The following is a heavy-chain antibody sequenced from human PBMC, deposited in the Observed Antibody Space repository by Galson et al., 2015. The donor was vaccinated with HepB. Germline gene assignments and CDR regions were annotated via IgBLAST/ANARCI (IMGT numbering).Heavy chain of an antibody. CDR3: ARDAIVVDAFDI. J-gene: IGHJ3*02. CDR2: MYYSGNT. Sequence: TLSLTCAVSGGSISSAGYYWSWIRQPPGKGLEWIGYMYYSGNTYYNPSLKSRVTISVDTSKNQFSLKLSSVTAADTAVYCCARDAIVVDAFDIWGQGTMVTVSS. V-gene: IGHV4-30-4*01. D-gene: IGHD3-22*01. CDR1: GGSISSAGYY.